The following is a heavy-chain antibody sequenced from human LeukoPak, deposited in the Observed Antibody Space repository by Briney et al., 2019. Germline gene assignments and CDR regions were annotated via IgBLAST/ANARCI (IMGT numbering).Heavy chain of an antibody. D-gene: IGHD6-6*01. CDR1: GGSISSGGYS. Sequence: KSSQTLSLTCAVSGGSISSGGYSWSWIRQPPGKGLEWIGYIYHSGSTYYNPSLKSRVTISVDRSKNQFSLKLGSVTAADTAVYYCARGRSSSVFDYWGQGTLVTVSS. CDR3: ARGRSSSVFDY. J-gene: IGHJ4*02. V-gene: IGHV4-30-2*01. CDR2: IYHSGST.